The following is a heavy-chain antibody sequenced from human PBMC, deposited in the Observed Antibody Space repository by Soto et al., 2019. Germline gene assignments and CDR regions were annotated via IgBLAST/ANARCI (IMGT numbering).Heavy chain of an antibody. D-gene: IGHD6-19*01. CDR1: GGTFISSA. CDR3: ARDNGYSSGWYGLI. V-gene: IGHV1-69*13. J-gene: IGHJ4*02. CDR2: IIPIFGTA. Sequence: GASVKVSCKASGGTFISSAISWVRQAPGQGLEWMGGIIPIFGTANYAQKFQGRVTITADESTSTAYMELSSLRSEDTAVYYCARDNGYSSGWYGLIWGQGTLVTVSS.